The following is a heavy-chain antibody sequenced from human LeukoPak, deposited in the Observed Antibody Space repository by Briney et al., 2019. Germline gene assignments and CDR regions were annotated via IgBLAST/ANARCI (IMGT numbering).Heavy chain of an antibody. CDR2: IYYSGST. V-gene: IGHV4-39*01. CDR3: ARRVTTTSGYDAFDI. CDR1: GGSISSSSYY. J-gene: IGHJ3*02. Sequence: SETLSLTCTVSGGSISSSSYYWGWIRQPPGKGLEWFGSIYYSGSTYYNPSLKSRVTISVDTSKNQFSLKLSSVTAADTAVYYCARRVTTTSGYDAFDIWGQGTMVTVSS. D-gene: IGHD4-17*01.